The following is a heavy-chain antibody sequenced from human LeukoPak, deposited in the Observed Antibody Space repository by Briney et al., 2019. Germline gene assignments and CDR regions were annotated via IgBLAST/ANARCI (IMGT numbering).Heavy chain of an antibody. CDR3: ARESDMITFGAPWDY. J-gene: IGHJ4*02. CDR1: GFTFSSYA. V-gene: IGHV3-30-3*01. Sequence: GGSLRLSCAASGFTFSSYAMHWVRQAPGKGLEWVAVISYDGSNKYYADSVKGRFTISRDNSKNTLYLQMNSLRAEDTAVYYCARESDMITFGAPWDYWGQGTLVTVSS. CDR2: ISYDGSNK. D-gene: IGHD3-16*01.